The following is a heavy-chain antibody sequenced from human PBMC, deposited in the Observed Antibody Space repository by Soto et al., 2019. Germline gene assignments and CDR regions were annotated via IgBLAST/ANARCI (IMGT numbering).Heavy chain of an antibody. J-gene: IGHJ4*02. V-gene: IGHV1-69*12. CDR1: GDSFSNHG. CDR2: IIPILDTA. Sequence: QVQLVQSGAEVKKPGSSVKVSCKASGDSFSNHGISWVRQAPGQGLEWVGGIIPILDTANYAQKFQGRATITADESTNTAYMELSSLRSEDTAVYYCAKIPPRTTETAYYFDYWGQGTLVTVSS. CDR3: AKIPPRTTETAYYFDY. D-gene: IGHD4-17*01.